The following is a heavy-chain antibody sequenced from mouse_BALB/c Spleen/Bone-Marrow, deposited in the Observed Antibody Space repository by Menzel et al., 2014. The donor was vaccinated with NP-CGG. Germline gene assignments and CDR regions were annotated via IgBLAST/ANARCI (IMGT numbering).Heavy chain of an antibody. Sequence: DVELVESGGGLVKPGGSLKLSCVVSGFAFRSYDMSWVRQTPEKRLEWVAYISSGGGATYYQDTVKGRFTISRDNAKDTLYLQMSSLKSEDTAMYYCARHSPSYYRYDVRYAMDYWGQGTSVTVSS. CDR2: ISSGGGAT. CDR3: ARHSPSYYRYDVRYAMDY. CDR1: GFAFRSYD. V-gene: IGHV5-12-1*01. J-gene: IGHJ4*01. D-gene: IGHD2-14*01.